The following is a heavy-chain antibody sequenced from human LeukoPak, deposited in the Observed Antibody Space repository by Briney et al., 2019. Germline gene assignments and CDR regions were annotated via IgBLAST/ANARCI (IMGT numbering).Heavy chain of an antibody. J-gene: IGHJ4*02. Sequence: TRGSLRLSCAASGFIFYSYALRWVRQAPRAGLEWVADIKQDGSKEYYVDSVKGRFTVSRDNAKYSLFLQMNSLRAEDSAVYYCAALWDGGYWGQGTLVTVSS. CDR3: AALWDGGY. CDR1: GFIFYSYA. V-gene: IGHV3-7*01. D-gene: IGHD3-16*01. CDR2: IKQDGSKE.